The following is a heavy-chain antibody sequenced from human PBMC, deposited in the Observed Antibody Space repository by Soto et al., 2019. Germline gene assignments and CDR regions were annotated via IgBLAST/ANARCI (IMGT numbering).Heavy chain of an antibody. CDR3: ARGRYGDY. Sequence: QVHLVQSGAEVKKPGASVKVSCKGSGYAFTTYGITWVRQAPGQGLEWMGWISAHNGNTNYAQKLQGRVTVTRDTSTSTAYMELRSLRADDTAVYYCARGRYGDYWGQGALGTVSS. CDR1: GYAFTTYG. J-gene: IGHJ4*02. D-gene: IGHD1-1*01. CDR2: ISAHNGNT. V-gene: IGHV1-18*01.